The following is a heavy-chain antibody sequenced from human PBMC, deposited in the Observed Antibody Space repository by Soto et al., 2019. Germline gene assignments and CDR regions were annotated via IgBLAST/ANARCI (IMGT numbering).Heavy chain of an antibody. CDR1: GFTFSSYA. CDR2: ISYDGSNK. Sequence: QVQLVESGGGVVQPGRSLRLSCAASGFTFSSYAMHWVRQAPGKGLEWVAVISYDGSNKYYADSVKGRFTISRDNSKNTLYLQMNSLRAEDTAVYYCVRGYSYGYFDYWGQGTLVTVSS. J-gene: IGHJ4*02. CDR3: VRGYSYGYFDY. V-gene: IGHV3-30-3*01. D-gene: IGHD5-18*01.